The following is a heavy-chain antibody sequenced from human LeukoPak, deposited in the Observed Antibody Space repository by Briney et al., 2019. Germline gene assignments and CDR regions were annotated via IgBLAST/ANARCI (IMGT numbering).Heavy chain of an antibody. D-gene: IGHD3-16*01. CDR3: ARDRDDYDWGHFDS. J-gene: IGHJ5*01. CDR2: IKQDGSQK. V-gene: IGHV3-7*01. CDR1: GLTFSRHA. Sequence: GGSLRLSCVASGLTFSRHAMTWVRQAPGKGLEWVASIKQDGSQKSYVDSVKGRFTISRDNAKNSLSLQMDSLRGEDTAVYYCARDRDDYDWGHFDSWGQGTLVTV.